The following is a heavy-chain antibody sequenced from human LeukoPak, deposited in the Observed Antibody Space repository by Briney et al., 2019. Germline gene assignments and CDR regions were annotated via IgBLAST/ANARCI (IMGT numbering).Heavy chain of an antibody. CDR2: IKYDGNEE. CDR3: KSGGAAPGSFDY. CDR1: GFTFSSYW. J-gene: IGHJ4*02. Sequence: GGSLRLSCAASGFTFSSYWMSWMRQAPGKGLEWVANIKYDGNEEYYVDSVKGRFTISRDNAKNSLYLQLNSLRVEDTAVYCCKSGGAAPGSFDYWGQGTLVTVSP. D-gene: IGHD1-1*01. V-gene: IGHV3-7*01.